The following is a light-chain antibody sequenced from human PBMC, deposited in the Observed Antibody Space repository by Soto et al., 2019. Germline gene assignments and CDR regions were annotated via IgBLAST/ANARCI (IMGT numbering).Light chain of an antibody. Sequence: QSALTQPASVSGSPGQSITISCIGTSSDVGSYNLVSWYQQYPGKAPKLMIYEGSKRPSGVSNRFSGSKSGNTASLTIAGLQAEDEADYYCCAYTSSATLVFGGGTKLTVL. CDR1: SSDVGSYNL. CDR2: EGS. J-gene: IGLJ3*02. CDR3: CAYTSSATLV. V-gene: IGLV2-23*01.